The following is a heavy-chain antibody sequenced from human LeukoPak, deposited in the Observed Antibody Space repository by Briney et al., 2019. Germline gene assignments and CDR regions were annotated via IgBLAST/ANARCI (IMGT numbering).Heavy chain of an antibody. D-gene: IGHD6-19*01. V-gene: IGHV3-9*01. CDR2: ISWNSGSI. CDR3: AKDIGDDGVAGTDFDY. J-gene: IGHJ4*02. Sequence: PGGSLRLSCAASGFTFDDYAMHWVRQAPGKGLEWDSGISWNSGSIGYADSVKGRFTISRDNAKNSLYLQMNSLRAEDTALYYCAKDIGDDGVAGTDFDYWGQGTLVTVSS. CDR1: GFTFDDYA.